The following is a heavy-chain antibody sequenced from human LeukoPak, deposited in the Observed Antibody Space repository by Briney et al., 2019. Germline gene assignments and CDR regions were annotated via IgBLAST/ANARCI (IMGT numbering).Heavy chain of an antibody. J-gene: IGHJ4*02. D-gene: IGHD3-10*01. CDR2: INPGDSDT. Sequence: GESLQISCKVSGYSFTTYWIGWVRQLPGKGLEWMGLINPGDSDTIYSPSFQGQVTFSADKSIDTAYLQWSSLKASDTAMYYCARRGEWGLTSAFDYWGQGALVTVSS. CDR3: ARRGEWGLTSAFDY. V-gene: IGHV5-51*01. CDR1: GYSFTTYW.